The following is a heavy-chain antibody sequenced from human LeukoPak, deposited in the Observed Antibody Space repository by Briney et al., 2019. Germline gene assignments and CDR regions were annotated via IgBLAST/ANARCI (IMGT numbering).Heavy chain of an antibody. D-gene: IGHD6-19*01. V-gene: IGHV4-34*01. CDR3: ASKVAVAGSAPYWYFDL. CDR2: INHSGST. Sequence: SETLSLTCAVYGGSFSGYYWSWIRQPPGKGLEWIGEINHSGSTNYNPSLKSRVTISVDTSKNQFSLKLSSVTAADTAVYYCASKVAVAGSAPYWYFDLWGRGTLVTVSS. CDR1: GGSFSGYY. J-gene: IGHJ2*01.